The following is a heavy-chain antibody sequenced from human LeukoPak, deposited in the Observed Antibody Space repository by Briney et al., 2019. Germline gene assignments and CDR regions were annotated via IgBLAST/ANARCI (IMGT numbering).Heavy chain of an antibody. Sequence: PGESLRLSCAASGFTFSSYAMSWVRQAPGKGLEWVSGISGSGGSTYYADSVKGRFTLSRDNSKNTLYLQMNSLRAEDTAVYYCAKDTTGDNTLVDYWGQGTLVTVSS. CDR3: AKDTTGDNTLVDY. J-gene: IGHJ4*02. CDR1: GFTFSSYA. D-gene: IGHD1-1*01. CDR2: ISGSGGST. V-gene: IGHV3-23*01.